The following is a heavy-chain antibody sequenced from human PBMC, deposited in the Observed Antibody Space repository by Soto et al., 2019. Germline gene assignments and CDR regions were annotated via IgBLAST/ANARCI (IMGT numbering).Heavy chain of an antibody. CDR3: ANGFCSSAQPHTYSYMAV. D-gene: IGHD6-13*01. V-gene: IGHV3-9*01. J-gene: IGHJ6*03. Sequence: DVQLVESGGTLVQPGRSLRLSCAASGFSFDEYAMHWVRQVPGKGLEWVSGVSWNSGTVGYGDSVKGRFTISRDNDKNSLYLQMNRFRAEATAMSHCANGFCSSAQPHTYSYMAVRGKGTAVPVSS. CDR1: GFSFDEYA. CDR2: VSWNSGTV.